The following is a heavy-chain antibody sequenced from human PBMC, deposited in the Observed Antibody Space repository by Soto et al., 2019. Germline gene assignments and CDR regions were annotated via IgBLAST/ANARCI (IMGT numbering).Heavy chain of an antibody. D-gene: IGHD5-18*01. V-gene: IGHV4-34*01. J-gene: IGHJ4*02. CDR2: ISHSGST. CDR1: GGSFSGYY. Sequence: SETLSLTCAVYGGSFSGYYWTWIRQPPGTGLEWIGEISHSGSTNYNPSLKSRVTISVDTSKNQFSLKLSSVTAADTAVYYCASNSYGYIFYDYWGQGTPVTVSS. CDR3: ASNSYGYIFYDY.